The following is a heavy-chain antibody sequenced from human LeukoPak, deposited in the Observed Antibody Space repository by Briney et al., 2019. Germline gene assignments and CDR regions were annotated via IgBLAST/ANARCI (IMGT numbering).Heavy chain of an antibody. Sequence: SETLSLTCTVSGGSISSYYWSWIRKPPGKGLEWIGDGHMYYSGSTNNNPSLKSRVTISLDTSKNQFSLKLSSVTAADTAVYYCARGHGSSWRFDPWGQGTLVTVSS. J-gene: IGHJ5*02. CDR1: GGSISSYY. D-gene: IGHD6-13*01. CDR3: ARGHGSSWRFDP. CDR2: GHMYYSGST. V-gene: IGHV4-59*01.